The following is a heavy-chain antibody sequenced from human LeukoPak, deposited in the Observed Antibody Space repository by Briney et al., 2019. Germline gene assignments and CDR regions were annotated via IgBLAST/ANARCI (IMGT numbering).Heavy chain of an antibody. J-gene: IGHJ1*01. CDR3: ARDSSEFRSLLFH. D-gene: IGHD1-14*01. V-gene: IGHV1-69*13. CDR2: ITPMFGTS. Sequence: SVKVSCKASGGTFSRHSISWVRQRPGQGLEWMGGITPMFGTSNYAQKFQGRVTITADESTSTAYMELSSLRSEDTAVYYCARDSSEFRSLLFHWGQGTLVTVSS. CDR1: GGTFSRHS.